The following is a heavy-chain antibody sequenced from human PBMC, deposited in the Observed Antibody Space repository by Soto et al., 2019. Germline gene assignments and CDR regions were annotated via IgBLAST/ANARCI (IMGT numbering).Heavy chain of an antibody. Sequence: ESGGGVVQPGRSLRLSCAASGFTFSSYGMHWVRQAPGKGLEWVAVIWYDGSNKYYADSVKGRFTISRDNSKNTLYLQMNSLRAEDTAVYYCARGSAVSDAFDIWGQGTMVTVSS. CDR3: ARGSAVSDAFDI. J-gene: IGHJ3*02. CDR1: GFTFSSYG. CDR2: IWYDGSNK. D-gene: IGHD4-17*01. V-gene: IGHV3-33*01.